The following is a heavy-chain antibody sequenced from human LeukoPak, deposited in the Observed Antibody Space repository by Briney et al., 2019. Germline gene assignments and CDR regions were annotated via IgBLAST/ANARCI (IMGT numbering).Heavy chain of an antibody. J-gene: IGHJ3*02. CDR2: ISYDGSNK. CDR1: GFTFSSYG. D-gene: IGHD4-17*01. CDR3: ARHTEDDAFDI. Sequence: GGSLRLSCAASGFTFSSYGMHWVRQAPGKGLEWVAVISYDGSNKSYADSVKGRFTISRDNSKNTLYLQMNSLRPEDTAVCYCARHTEDDAFDIWGQGTMVTVSS. V-gene: IGHV3-30*19.